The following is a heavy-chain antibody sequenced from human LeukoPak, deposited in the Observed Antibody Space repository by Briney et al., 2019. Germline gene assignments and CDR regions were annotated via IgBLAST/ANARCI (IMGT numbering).Heavy chain of an antibody. CDR2: IDWDDDK. J-gene: IGHJ6*02. Sequence: SGPALVKPTQTLTLTCTFSGFSLSTSGMCVSWIRQPPGKALEWLARIDWDDDKCYSTSLKTRLTISMDTSKNQVVLTMTNMDPVDTATYYCARMSSGSYYDGMDVWGQGTTVTVSS. CDR1: GFSLSTSGMC. V-gene: IGHV2-70*11. D-gene: IGHD1-26*01. CDR3: ARMSSGSYYDGMDV.